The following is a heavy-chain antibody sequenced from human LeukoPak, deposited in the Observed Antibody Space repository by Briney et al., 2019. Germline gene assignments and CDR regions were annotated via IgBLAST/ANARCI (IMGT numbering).Heavy chain of an antibody. CDR1: GFTFSSYA. Sequence: GGSLRLSCAASGFTFSSYAMSWVRQAPGKGLEWVSAISGSGGSTYYADSVKGRFTISRDNSKNTLYLQMNSLRAEDTAVYYCAKEKYSSGWYPYGMDVWGQGTTVSVSS. CDR2: ISGSGGST. V-gene: IGHV3-23*01. CDR3: AKEKYSSGWYPYGMDV. J-gene: IGHJ6*02. D-gene: IGHD6-19*01.